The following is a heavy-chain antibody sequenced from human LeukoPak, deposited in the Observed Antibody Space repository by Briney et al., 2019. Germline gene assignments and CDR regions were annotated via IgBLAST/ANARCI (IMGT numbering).Heavy chain of an antibody. CDR3: ARDRWFGELLYYYYYYGMDV. V-gene: IGHV3-33*01. CDR1: GFTFSSYG. D-gene: IGHD3-10*01. J-gene: IGHJ6*02. Sequence: PGGSLRLPCAASGFTFSSYGMHWVRQAPGKGLEWVAVIWYDGSNKYYADSVKGRFTISRDNAKNSLYLQMNSLRAEDTAVYYCARDRWFGELLYYYYYYGMDVWGQGTTVTVSS. CDR2: IWYDGSNK.